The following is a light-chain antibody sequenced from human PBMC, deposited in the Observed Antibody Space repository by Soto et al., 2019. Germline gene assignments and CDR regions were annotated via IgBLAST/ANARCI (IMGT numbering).Light chain of an antibody. J-gene: IGLJ1*01. V-gene: IGLV2-8*01. Sequence: QSALTQPPSASGSPGQSVTISCTGTSSDVGAYNYVSWDQQHPGKVPKLIIYEVTKRPSGVPDRFSASKSGNTASLTVSGLQAEDEADYYCSSHGGANNFYIFGTGTKVTVL. CDR1: SSDVGAYNY. CDR3: SSHGGANNFYI. CDR2: EVT.